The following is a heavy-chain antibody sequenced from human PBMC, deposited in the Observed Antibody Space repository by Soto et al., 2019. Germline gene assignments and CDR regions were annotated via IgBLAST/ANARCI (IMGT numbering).Heavy chain of an antibody. Sequence: GGALRLSCAGSGFTISDYYMGLILQAPGKGLEWVSYIIGSSSIINYADSVKGRFTISRDNAKNSMYLQMNSLRAEDTAVYYCARDDADYGDYAHWGQGTLVTVSS. J-gene: IGHJ4*02. CDR2: IIGSSSII. CDR1: GFTISDYY. D-gene: IGHD4-17*01. V-gene: IGHV3-11*06. CDR3: ARDDADYGDYAH.